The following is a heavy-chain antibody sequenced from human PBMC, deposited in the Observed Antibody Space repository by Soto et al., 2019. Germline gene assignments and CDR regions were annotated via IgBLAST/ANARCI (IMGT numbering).Heavy chain of an antibody. Sequence: PGGSLRLSCAASGFTFSRYAMHWVRQAPGKGLEWVAVISRDGSNKYYVDSVKGRFTISRDNSKNTLYLQMNSLRDEDTAVYYCARSRNSAVADSFDFWGQGTLVTVSS. CDR1: GFTFSRYA. J-gene: IGHJ4*02. CDR3: ARSRNSAVADSFDF. CDR2: ISRDGSNK. V-gene: IGHV3-30*04. D-gene: IGHD3-10*01.